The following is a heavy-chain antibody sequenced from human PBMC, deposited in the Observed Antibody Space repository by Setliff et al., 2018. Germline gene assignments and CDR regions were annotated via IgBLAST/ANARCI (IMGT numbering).Heavy chain of an antibody. CDR1: GFIFSGYE. CDR2: IKQDGSEK. Sequence: RLSCVASGFIFSGYEMNWVRQAPGKGLEWVANIKQDGSEKYYVDSVKGRFTIARDNAKNTLYLQMNSLRGEDTAVYFCASIDWGENFYNMDVWGKGTTVTVS. J-gene: IGHJ6*03. D-gene: IGHD7-27*01. CDR3: ASIDWGENFYNMDV. V-gene: IGHV3-7*01.